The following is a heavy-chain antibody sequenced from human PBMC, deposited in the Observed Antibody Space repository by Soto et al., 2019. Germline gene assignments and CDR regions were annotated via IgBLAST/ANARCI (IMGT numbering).Heavy chain of an antibody. D-gene: IGHD2-2*01. CDR1: GYTFTSYY. V-gene: IGHV1-46*01. Sequence: QVQLVQSGAEVKKPGASVKVSCKASGYTFTSYYMHWVRQAPGQGLEWMGIINPSGGSTSYAQKFQGRVTMTRDTSPSTVYMELSSLRSEDTAVYYCARVVNGCSSTSCCYYFDYWGQGTLVTVSS. J-gene: IGHJ4*02. CDR2: INPSGGST. CDR3: ARVVNGCSSTSCCYYFDY.